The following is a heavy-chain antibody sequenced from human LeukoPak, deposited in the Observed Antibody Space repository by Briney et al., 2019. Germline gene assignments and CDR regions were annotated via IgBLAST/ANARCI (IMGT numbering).Heavy chain of an antibody. CDR3: VKDLGGNYGY. J-gene: IGHJ4*02. V-gene: IGHV3-74*01. CDR2: IDYDGSIT. Sequence: QPGGSLRLSCAASGFTFSSYWIHWVRQVPGKGLVWVSRIDYDGSITNYADSVKGRFTISRDNARNTLYLQMNSLRVDDTAVYYCVKDLGGNYGYWGQGTLVTVSS. CDR1: GFTFSSYW. D-gene: IGHD1-7*01.